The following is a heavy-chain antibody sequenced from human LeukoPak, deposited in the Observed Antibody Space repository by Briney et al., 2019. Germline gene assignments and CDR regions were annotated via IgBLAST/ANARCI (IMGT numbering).Heavy chain of an antibody. CDR2: ISYDGSNK. Sequence: PGGSLRLSCAASGFTFSSYAMHWVRQAPGKGLEWVAVISYDGSNKYYADSVKGRFTISRDNSKNTLYLQMNSLRAEDTAVYYCAREAVEGDYYDSSGYSFDYWGQGTLVTVSS. V-gene: IGHV3-30*04. J-gene: IGHJ4*02. CDR1: GFTFSSYA. CDR3: AREAVEGDYYDSSGYSFDY. D-gene: IGHD3-22*01.